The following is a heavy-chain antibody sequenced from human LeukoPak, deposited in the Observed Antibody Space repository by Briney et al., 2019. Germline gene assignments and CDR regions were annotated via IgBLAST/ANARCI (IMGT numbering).Heavy chain of an antibody. J-gene: IGHJ4*02. CDR3: ARDHRGQLPLDY. V-gene: IGHV1-18*01. Sequence: ASVKVSCKASGYTFTSYGISWVRQALGQGLEWMGWISAYNGNTNYAQKLQGRVTMTTDTSTSTAYMELRSLRSDDTAVYYCARDHRGQLPLDYWGQGTLVTVSS. CDR2: ISAYNGNT. D-gene: IGHD2-2*01. CDR1: GYTFTSYG.